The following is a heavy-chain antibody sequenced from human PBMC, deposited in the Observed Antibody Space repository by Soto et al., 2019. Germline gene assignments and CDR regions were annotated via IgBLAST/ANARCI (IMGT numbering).Heavy chain of an antibody. J-gene: IGHJ4*02. CDR3: ARGGGSTKVDY. V-gene: IGHV4-31*03. Sequence: QVQLQESGPGLVKPSQTLSLTCTVSGGSITSSGYYWSWIRQHPGEGLEWIGFTANSGSTSYNPSLKGRVTISVDTSSNPFSLNRKSVTAADTAVYYCARGGGSTKVDYWGQGTLVTVSP. CDR2: TANSGST. CDR1: GGSITSSGYY. D-gene: IGHD2-2*01.